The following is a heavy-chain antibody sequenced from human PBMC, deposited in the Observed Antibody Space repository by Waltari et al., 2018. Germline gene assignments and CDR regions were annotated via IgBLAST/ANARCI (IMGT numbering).Heavy chain of an antibody. D-gene: IGHD3-10*01. Sequence: VQLVGSGEAVVQLGISFTASGVTFGISCSNCVLQWVGQGLGWGEVISNDGSNKSYADSVKGRFTISRDNAKNTLYLQMKRLRAEDTAVYYCARVVRRTDGCYYYGRDDWGEGTTGT. V-gene: IGHV3-30*12. J-gene: IGHJ6*02. CDR3: ARVVRRTDGCYYYGRDD. CDR2: ISNDGSNK. CDR1: GISCSNCV.